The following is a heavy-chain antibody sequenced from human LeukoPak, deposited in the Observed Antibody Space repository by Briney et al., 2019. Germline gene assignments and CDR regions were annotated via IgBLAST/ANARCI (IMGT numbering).Heavy chain of an antibody. J-gene: IGHJ5*02. CDR3: ARDSREHYYDSSGRFNWFDP. CDR2: ISAYNGNI. D-gene: IGHD3-22*01. V-gene: IGHV1-18*01. CDR1: GYTFTSYG. Sequence: ASVKVSCKASGYTFTSYGISWVRQAPGQGLEWMGWISAYNGNINYAQKLQGRVTMTTDTSTSTAYMELRSLRSDDTAVYYCARDSREHYYDSSGRFNWFDPWGQGTLVTVSS.